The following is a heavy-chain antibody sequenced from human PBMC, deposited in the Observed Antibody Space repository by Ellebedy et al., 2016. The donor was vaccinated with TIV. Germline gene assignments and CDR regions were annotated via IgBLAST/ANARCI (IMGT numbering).Heavy chain of an antibody. CDR3: ARDRLRGSGWYGDGMDV. CDR2: IGTAGDT. D-gene: IGHD6-19*01. Sequence: GGSLRLSXAASGFTFSSYDMHWVRQATGKGLEWVSAIGTAGDTYYPGSVKGRFTISRENAKNSLYLQMNSLRAGDTAVYYCARDRLRGSGWYGDGMDVWGQGTTVTVSS. J-gene: IGHJ6*02. V-gene: IGHV3-13*01. CDR1: GFTFSSYD.